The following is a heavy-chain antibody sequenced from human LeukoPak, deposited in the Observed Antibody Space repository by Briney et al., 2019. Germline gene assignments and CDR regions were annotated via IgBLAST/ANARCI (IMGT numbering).Heavy chain of an antibody. V-gene: IGHV1-3*01. CDR2: INAGNGNT. CDR1: GYTFTTYA. J-gene: IGHJ4*02. Sequence: ASVKVSCKASGYTFTTYAMHWVRQAPGQRLEWMGWINAGNGNTKYSQKFQGRVTITRDTSASTAYMELRSLRSDDTAVYYCARDPTAVAGISLPDYWGQGTLVTVSS. D-gene: IGHD6-19*01. CDR3: ARDPTAVAGISLPDY.